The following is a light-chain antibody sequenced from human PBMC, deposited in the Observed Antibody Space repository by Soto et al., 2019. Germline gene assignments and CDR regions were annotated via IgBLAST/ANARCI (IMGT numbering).Light chain of an antibody. CDR3: HQSYSLPQT. Sequence: DIQLTQSPSSLSASVGDRVSITCRASRRISTSLNWYQQKPGKAPKLPIHGASTLQSGVPSRFSGTGSGTDFTLTISILQPEDFATYFCHQSYSLPQTFGQGTKLEIK. V-gene: IGKV1-39*01. CDR1: RRISTS. CDR2: GAS. J-gene: IGKJ2*01.